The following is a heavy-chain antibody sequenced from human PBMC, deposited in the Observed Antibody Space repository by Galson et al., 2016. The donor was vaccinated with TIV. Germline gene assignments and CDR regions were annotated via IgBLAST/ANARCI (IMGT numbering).Heavy chain of an antibody. J-gene: IGHJ4*02. V-gene: IGHV3-11*01. CDR1: GFTFSDYY. CDR2: ISSSGNSR. CDR3: ARGPFMAYYDSTDPANDY. D-gene: IGHD3-3*01. Sequence: SLRLSCAASGFTFSDYYMTWMRQAPRKGLEWVSYISSSGNSRYYADTVKGRFTIPRDNAKSSLSLHMNSLRVEDTAGYYCARGPFMAYYDSTDPANDYWGQGNLFTVSS.